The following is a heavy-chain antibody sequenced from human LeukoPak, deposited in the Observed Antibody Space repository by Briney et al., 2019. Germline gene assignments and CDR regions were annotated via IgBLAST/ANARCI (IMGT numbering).Heavy chain of an antibody. V-gene: IGHV3-53*01. CDR1: GFTVSSNY. J-gene: IGHJ6*03. Sequence: PGGSLRLSCAASGFTVSSNYMSWVRQAPGKGLEWVSVIYSGDSTYYADSVKGRFTISRDNSKNTLYLQMNSLRAEDTAVYYSARRLVRGATDYMDVWGKGTTVTISS. CDR3: ARRLVRGATDYMDV. CDR2: IYSGDST. D-gene: IGHD3-10*01.